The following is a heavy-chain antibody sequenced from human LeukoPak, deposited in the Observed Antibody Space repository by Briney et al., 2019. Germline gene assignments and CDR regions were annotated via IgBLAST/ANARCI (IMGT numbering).Heavy chain of an antibody. J-gene: IGHJ4*02. Sequence: PGGSLRLSCAASGFTFSTYSMNWVRQAPGKGLEWVSYISSSTTNMYYADSVKGRFTISRDNAKNSLYLQMNSLRAEDTAVYYCARAPGGIVGATTYFSDYWGQGTLVTVSS. V-gene: IGHV3-48*01. CDR2: ISSSTTNM. CDR3: ARAPGGIVGATTYFSDY. CDR1: GFTFSTYS. D-gene: IGHD1-26*01.